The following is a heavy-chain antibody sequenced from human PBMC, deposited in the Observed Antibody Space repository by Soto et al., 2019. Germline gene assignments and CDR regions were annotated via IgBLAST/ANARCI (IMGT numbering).Heavy chain of an antibody. CDR2: IYPGDSDT. CDR1: GYSFTSYW. J-gene: IGHJ6*02. Sequence: GESLKISCKGSGYSFTSYWIGWVRQMPGKGLEWMGIIYPGDSDTRYSPSFQGQVTISADKSISTAYLQWSSLKASDTAMYYCARAVTTDYYYYGIDVWGQGTTVTVSS. V-gene: IGHV5-51*01. D-gene: IGHD4-17*01. CDR3: ARAVTTDYYYYGIDV.